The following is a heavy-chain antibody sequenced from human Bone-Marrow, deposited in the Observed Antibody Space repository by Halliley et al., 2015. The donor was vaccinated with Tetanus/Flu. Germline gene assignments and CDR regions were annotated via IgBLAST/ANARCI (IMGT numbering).Heavy chain of an antibody. Sequence: SGFTFSGYDMHWVRQATGKGLEWVSAIGTAGDTYYPDSVKGRFTISRENAKNSLYLQMNSLRPGDTAVYYCARVLRVTMIRGEDYGMDVWGQGTTVTVSS. J-gene: IGHJ6*02. CDR3: ARVLRVTMIRGEDYGMDV. V-gene: IGHV3-13*01. D-gene: IGHD3-10*01. CDR1: GFTFSGYD. CDR2: IGTAGDT.